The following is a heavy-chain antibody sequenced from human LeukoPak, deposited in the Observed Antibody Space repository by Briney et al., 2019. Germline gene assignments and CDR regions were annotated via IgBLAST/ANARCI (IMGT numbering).Heavy chain of an antibody. Sequence: ASVKVSCKASGYTFTSYGISWVRQAPGQGLEWMGWTSAYNSNTNYAQKLQGRVTMTTDTSTSTAYMELRSLRSDDTAVYYCARESRMYSSSLNAFDIWGQGTMVTVSS. CDR1: GYTFTSYG. J-gene: IGHJ3*02. CDR3: ARESRMYSSSLNAFDI. CDR2: TSAYNSNT. V-gene: IGHV1-18*01. D-gene: IGHD6-13*01.